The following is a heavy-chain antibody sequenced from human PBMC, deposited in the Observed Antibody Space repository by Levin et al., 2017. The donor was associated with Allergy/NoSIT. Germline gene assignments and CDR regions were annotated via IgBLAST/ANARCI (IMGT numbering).Heavy chain of an antibody. Sequence: SGPTLVKPTQTLTLTCTFSGFSLSTSGAGVGWIRQPPGKALEWLALIYWDEDKRYNPSLKSRLTITKDTSKNQVVLTMTNMDPVDTATYYCAHRRGDCSSISCTNWFDPWGQGTLVTVSS. J-gene: IGHJ5*02. CDR2: IYWDEDK. D-gene: IGHD2-2*01. V-gene: IGHV2-5*02. CDR3: AHRRGDCSSISCTNWFDP. CDR1: GFSLSTSGAG.